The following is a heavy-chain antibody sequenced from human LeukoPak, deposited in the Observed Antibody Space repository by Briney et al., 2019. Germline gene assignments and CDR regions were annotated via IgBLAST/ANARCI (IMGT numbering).Heavy chain of an antibody. D-gene: IGHD3-10*01. Sequence: SETLSLTCTVSGYSISSGYYWGWIRQPPGKGLEWIGSIYHSGSTYYNPSLKSRVTISVDTSKNQFSLKLSSVTAADTAVYYCARGWGSAMIRGLAGDSWGQGTLVTVSS. CDR3: ARGWGSAMIRGLAGDS. CDR2: IYHSGST. J-gene: IGHJ5*02. V-gene: IGHV4-38-2*02. CDR1: GYSISSGYY.